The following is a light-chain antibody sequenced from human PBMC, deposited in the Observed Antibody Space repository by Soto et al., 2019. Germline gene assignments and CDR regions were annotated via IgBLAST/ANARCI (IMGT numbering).Light chain of an antibody. V-gene: IGLV2-8*01. CDR1: SSDVGAYNY. J-gene: IGLJ1*01. CDR2: EVN. CDR3: SSYAGNNNLYV. Sequence: QSALTQPPSASGSPGQSVTISCTGTSSDVGAYNYVSWYQRHPGKAPKLMIYEVNKRPSGVPDRFSGSKSGNTASLTVSGLQAEDEADYYCSSYAGNNNLYVFGTGTKLTVL.